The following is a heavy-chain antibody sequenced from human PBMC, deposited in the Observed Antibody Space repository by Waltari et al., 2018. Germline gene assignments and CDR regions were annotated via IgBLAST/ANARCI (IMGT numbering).Heavy chain of an antibody. CDR2: ISTSGTVM. CDR3: ARGRDCSGGSCYLDH. V-gene: IGHV3-48*03. Sequence: EVQVVEPGGGMVQPGGSLRLSCVTSGFIFSNYEMTWVRHAPGKGLEWVSYISTSGTVMYYAESVEGRFTISRDNPKNSLYLQMNSLRAEDTSVYLCARGRDCSGGSCYLDHWGQGTLVTVSS. D-gene: IGHD2-15*01. J-gene: IGHJ4*02. CDR1: GFIFSNYE.